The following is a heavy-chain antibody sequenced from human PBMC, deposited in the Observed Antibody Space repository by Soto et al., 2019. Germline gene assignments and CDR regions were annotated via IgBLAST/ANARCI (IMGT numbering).Heavy chain of an antibody. CDR3: ARAPRFLEWLPYYFDY. V-gene: IGHV4-30-4*01. Sequence: SETLSLTCTVSGGSISSGDYYWSWIRQPPGKGVEWIGYIYYSGSTYYNPALKSLVTITVDTSKNQFPLKLSSVTTADTAVYYXARAPRFLEWLPYYFDYWGQGTLVTVSS. CDR1: GGSISSGDYY. D-gene: IGHD3-3*01. CDR2: IYYSGST. J-gene: IGHJ4*02.